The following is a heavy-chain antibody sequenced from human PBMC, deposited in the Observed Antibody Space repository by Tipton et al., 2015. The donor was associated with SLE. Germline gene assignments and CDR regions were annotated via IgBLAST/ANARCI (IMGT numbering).Heavy chain of an antibody. V-gene: IGHV4-61*09. CDR3: ARDSSGWYADAFDI. CDR2: IYTSGST. J-gene: IGHJ3*02. D-gene: IGHD6-19*01. CDR1: GGSISSGSYY. Sequence: LRLSCTVSGGSISSGSYYWSWIRQPAGKGLEWIGYIYTSGSTNYNPSLKSRVTISVDTSKNQFSLKLNSVTAADTAVYYCARDSSGWYADAFDIWGQGTMVTVSS.